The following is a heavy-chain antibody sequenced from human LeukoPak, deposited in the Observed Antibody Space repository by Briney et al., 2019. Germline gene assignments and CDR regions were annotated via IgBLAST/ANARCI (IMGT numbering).Heavy chain of an antibody. CDR2: IYTSGST. D-gene: IGHD3-3*01. CDR1: GGSISSYY. CDR3: ASEYFEGAFDI. J-gene: IGHJ3*02. V-gene: IGHV4-4*07. Sequence: SETLSLTCTVSGGSISSYYWSWIRQPAWKGLEWIGRIYTSGSTNYNPSLKSRVTISVDTSKNQFSLKLSSVTAADTAVYYCASEYFEGAFDIWGQGTMVTVSS.